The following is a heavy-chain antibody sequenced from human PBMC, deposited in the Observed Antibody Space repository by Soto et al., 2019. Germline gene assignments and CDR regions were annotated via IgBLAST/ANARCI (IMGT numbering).Heavy chain of an antibody. V-gene: IGHV4-30-2*01. CDR3: ARDMVRGLYPEYFQH. D-gene: IGHD3-10*01. CDR2: IYHSGST. Sequence: PSETLSLTCAVSGGSISSGGYSWSWIRQPPGKGLEWIGYIYHSGSTYYNPSLKSRVTISRDNSKNTLYLQMNSLRAEDTAVYYCARDMVRGLYPEYFQHWGQGTLVTVSS. CDR1: GGSISSGGYS. J-gene: IGHJ1*01.